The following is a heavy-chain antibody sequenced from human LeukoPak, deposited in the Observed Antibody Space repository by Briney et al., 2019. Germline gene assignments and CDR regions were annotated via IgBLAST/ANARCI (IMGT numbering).Heavy chain of an antibody. V-gene: IGHV4-39*01. CDR1: GGSISSSTSSYY. CDR3: ARRSSSSWSAFDI. D-gene: IGHD6-13*01. Sequence: KPSETLSLTCSVSGGSISSSTSSYYCGWIRQPPGKGLEWIGGTYHSGTTYYNPSLTSRVTISVDTSKHQFSLKLSSVAAADTAGYYCARRSSSSWSAFDIWGQGTMVTVSS. CDR2: TYHSGTT. J-gene: IGHJ3*02.